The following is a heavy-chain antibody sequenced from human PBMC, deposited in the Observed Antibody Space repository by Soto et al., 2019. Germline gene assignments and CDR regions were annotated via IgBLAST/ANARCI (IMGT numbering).Heavy chain of an antibody. CDR3: ARGPQSYSRTYFDY. D-gene: IGHD4-4*01. V-gene: IGHV3-21*01. CDR2: ISSSSSYI. J-gene: IGHJ4*02. Sequence: PGGSLRLSCAASGFTFSSYSMNWVRQAPGKGLEWVSSISSSSSYIYYADSVKGRFTISRDNAKNSLYLQMNSLRAEDTAVYYCARGPQSYSRTYFDYWGQGTLVTVSS. CDR1: GFTFSSYS.